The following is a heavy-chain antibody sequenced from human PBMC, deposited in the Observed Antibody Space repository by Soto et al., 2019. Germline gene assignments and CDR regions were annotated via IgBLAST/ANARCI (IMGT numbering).Heavy chain of an antibody. J-gene: IGHJ4*02. CDR3: ARFAPAQSSGWDFDY. CDR1: GFTFSSYG. D-gene: IGHD6-19*01. CDR2: IWYDGSNK. V-gene: IGHV3-33*01. Sequence: GGSLRLSCAASGFTFSSYGMHWVRQAPGKGLEWVAVIWYDGSNKYYADSVKGRFTISRDNSKNTLYLQMNSLRAEDTAVYYCARFAPAQSSGWDFDYWGQGTLVTVSS.